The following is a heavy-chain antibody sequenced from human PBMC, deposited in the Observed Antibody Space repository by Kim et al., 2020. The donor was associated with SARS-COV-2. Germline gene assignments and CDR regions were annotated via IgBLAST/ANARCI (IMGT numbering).Heavy chain of an antibody. J-gene: IGHJ4*02. V-gene: IGHV1-24*01. Sequence: ASVKVSCKVSGYTLTELSMHWVRQAPGKGLEWMGGFDPEDGETIYAQKFQGRVTMTEDTSTDTAYMELSSLRSEDTAVYYCATAPKYYYDSSGYYTFDYWGQGTLVTVSS. D-gene: IGHD3-22*01. CDR3: ATAPKYYYDSSGYYTFDY. CDR2: FDPEDGET. CDR1: GYTLTELS.